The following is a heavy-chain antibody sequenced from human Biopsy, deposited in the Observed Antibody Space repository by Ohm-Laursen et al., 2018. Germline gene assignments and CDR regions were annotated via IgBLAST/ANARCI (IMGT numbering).Heavy chain of an antibody. CDR1: GGSISSSSPYY. Sequence: PGTLSLTCTVSGGSISSSSPYYWAWLRQPPGKGLEWIGSIYNTETTFYNPSLKSRVTISIDTSTNQFSLKVSSVTAADTALYFCARHPTGFWFDPWGHGTLVTVSS. V-gene: IGHV4-39*01. J-gene: IGHJ5*02. CDR3: ARHPTGFWFDP. CDR2: IYNTETT.